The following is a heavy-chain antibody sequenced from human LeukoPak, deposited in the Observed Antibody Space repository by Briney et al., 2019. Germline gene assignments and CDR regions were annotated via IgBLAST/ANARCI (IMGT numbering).Heavy chain of an antibody. CDR2: IYHSGST. D-gene: IGHD3-22*01. V-gene: IGHV4-38-2*02. J-gene: IGHJ1*01. CDR3: ARASYDSSDYEFFQH. Sequence: PSETLSLTCTVSGYSISSGYYWGWIRQPPGKGLEWIGSIYHSGSTYYNPSLKSRVTISVDTSKNQFSLKLSSVTAADTAVYYCARASYDSSDYEFFQHWGQGTLVTVSS. CDR1: GYSISSGYY.